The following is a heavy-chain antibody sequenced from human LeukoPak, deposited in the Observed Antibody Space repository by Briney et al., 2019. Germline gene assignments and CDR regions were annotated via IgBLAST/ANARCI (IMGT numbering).Heavy chain of an antibody. CDR1: GFTFSSYG. Sequence: PGGPLRLSCAASGFTFSSYGMHWVRQAPGKGLEWVAVISYDGSNKYYADSVKGRFTISRDNSKNTLYLQMNSLRAEDTAVYYCARGSGGRTIWVVVPAAQSSNYYYYGMDVWGQGTTVTVSS. V-gene: IGHV3-30*03. D-gene: IGHD2-2*01. CDR2: ISYDGSNK. J-gene: IGHJ6*02. CDR3: ARGSGGRTIWVVVPAAQSSNYYYYGMDV.